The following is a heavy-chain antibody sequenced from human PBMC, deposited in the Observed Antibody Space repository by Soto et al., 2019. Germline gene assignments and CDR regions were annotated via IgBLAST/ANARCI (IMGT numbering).Heavy chain of an antibody. CDR2: ISGSGGST. CDR3: AKSRRAAGCTSTSCYTGFYYGMDV. CDR1: GFTFSSYA. D-gene: IGHD2-2*02. J-gene: IGHJ6*02. Sequence: PGGSLRLSCAASGFTFSSYAMSWVRQAPGKGLEWVSAISGSGGSTYYADSVKGRFTISRDNSKNTLYLQMNSLRAEDTAVYYCAKSRRAAGCTSTSCYTGFYYGMDVWCPGTKVTVYS. V-gene: IGHV3-23*01.